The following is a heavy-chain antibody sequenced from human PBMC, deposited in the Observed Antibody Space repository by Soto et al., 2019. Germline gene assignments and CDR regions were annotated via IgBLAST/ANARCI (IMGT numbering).Heavy chain of an antibody. CDR1: GYTFTSYG. CDR2: ISAYNGNT. CDR3: ASPAAGEPCYYYYGMDV. D-gene: IGHD6-13*01. V-gene: IGHV1-18*01. J-gene: IGHJ6*02. Sequence: QVQLVQSGAEVKKPGASVKVSCKASGYTFTSYGISWVRQAPGQGLEWMGWISAYNGNTNYAQKLQGRVTMTTDTATSTAYMELRGLRSDDTAVYYCASPAAGEPCYYYYGMDVWGQGTTVTVSS.